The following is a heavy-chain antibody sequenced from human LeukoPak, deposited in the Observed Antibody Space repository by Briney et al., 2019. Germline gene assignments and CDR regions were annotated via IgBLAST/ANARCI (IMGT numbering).Heavy chain of an antibody. J-gene: IGHJ4*02. D-gene: IGHD3-9*01. CDR2: ISSSNNTI. V-gene: IGHV3-48*04. CDR1: GFTFSSYS. CDR3: ARGSYYGILTGYYNLHYFDY. Sequence: GGSLRLSCAASGFTFSSYSMNWVRQAPGKGLEWLSYISSSNNTIYYADSVKGRFTISRDNAENSLYLQMNSLRAEDTAVYYCARGSYYGILTGYYNLHYFDYWGQGTLVTVSS.